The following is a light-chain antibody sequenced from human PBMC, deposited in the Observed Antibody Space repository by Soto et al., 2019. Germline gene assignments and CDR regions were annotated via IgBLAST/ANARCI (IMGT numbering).Light chain of an antibody. CDR3: SSYADSNIPVV. Sequence: QSALTQPPSASGSPGQSVTISCTGTSSDVGGYNCVSWYQQHPGKAPKLMIYEVSKRPSGVPDRFSGSKSGNTASLTVSGRQAEDEADYYSSSYADSNIPVVFGGGTKLTVL. CDR2: EVS. CDR1: SSDVGGYNC. V-gene: IGLV2-8*01. J-gene: IGLJ2*01.